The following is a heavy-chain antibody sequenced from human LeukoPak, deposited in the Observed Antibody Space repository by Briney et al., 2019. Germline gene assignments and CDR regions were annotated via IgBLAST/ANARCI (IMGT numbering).Heavy chain of an antibody. CDR2: IWYDGSNK. Sequence: PGGSLRLSCAASGFTFSSYGMHWVRQAPGKGLEWVAVIWYDGSNKYYADSVKGRFTISRDNSKNTLYLQMNSLRAEDTAVYYCARGGVGATNLGPGYRGQGTLVTVSS. J-gene: IGHJ4*02. D-gene: IGHD1-26*01. CDR3: ARGGVGATNLGPGY. V-gene: IGHV3-33*01. CDR1: GFTFSSYG.